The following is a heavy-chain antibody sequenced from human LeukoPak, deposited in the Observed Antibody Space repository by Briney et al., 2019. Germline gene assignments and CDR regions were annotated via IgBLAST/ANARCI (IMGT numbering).Heavy chain of an antibody. Sequence: GGSLRLSCAASGFIFSNYRLNWVRQAPGKGLEWVSSIGGSTYIYYADSVKGRFTTSRGNAKNSLSLQMNSLRTEDTAVYYFARDRVGASTWGYFDFWGQGTLVTVSS. V-gene: IGHV3-69-1*02. J-gene: IGHJ4*02. CDR3: ARDRVGASTWGYFDF. CDR1: GFIFSNYR. D-gene: IGHD1-26*01. CDR2: IGGSTYI.